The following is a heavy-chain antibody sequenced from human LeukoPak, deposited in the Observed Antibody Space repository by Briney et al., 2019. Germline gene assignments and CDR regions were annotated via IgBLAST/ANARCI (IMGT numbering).Heavy chain of an antibody. Sequence: SETLSLSCTVSGASISNSAYYWLWIRQPPGEGLECIGTVHYSGSTFYNPSLESRVNISVDTSKNQFSLQLSSVTAADTAVYYCARLFFVIDTWGQGTLVTVSS. V-gene: IGHV4-39*01. J-gene: IGHJ5*02. CDR3: ARLFFVIDT. CDR2: VHYSGST. D-gene: IGHD3-3*01. CDR1: GASISNSAYY.